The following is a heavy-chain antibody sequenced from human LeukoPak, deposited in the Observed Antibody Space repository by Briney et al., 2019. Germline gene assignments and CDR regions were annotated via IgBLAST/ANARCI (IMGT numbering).Heavy chain of an antibody. J-gene: IGHJ4*02. CDR3: ASPSNGYSYEAFDY. CDR2: TSYNGNT. CDR1: GYTFSNYG. Sequence: GASVKVSCKASGYTFSNYGISWVRQAPGLGLEWMGWTSYNGNTNYAQKFQDRVTMTTDTSTTTAYMESRSLESNDTAVYYCASPSNGYSYEAFDYWGQGTLVTVSS. D-gene: IGHD5-18*01. V-gene: IGHV1-18*04.